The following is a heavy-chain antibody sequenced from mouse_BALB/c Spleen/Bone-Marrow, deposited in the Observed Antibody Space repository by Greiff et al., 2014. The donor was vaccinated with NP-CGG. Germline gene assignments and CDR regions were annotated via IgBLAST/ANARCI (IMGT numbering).Heavy chain of an antibody. V-gene: IGHV4-1*02. Sequence: VQLKESGGGLVQPGGSPKLSCAASGFDFSRYWMRWVRQAPGKGLEWIGEINPDSRTINYSPSLKDKFIISRDNAKNTLYLRLNKVRSEDTALYYCARPDYYGYLNYWGQGTTLTVSS. J-gene: IGHJ2*01. CDR3: ARPDYYGYLNY. CDR2: INPDSRTI. CDR1: GFDFSRYW. D-gene: IGHD1-1*01.